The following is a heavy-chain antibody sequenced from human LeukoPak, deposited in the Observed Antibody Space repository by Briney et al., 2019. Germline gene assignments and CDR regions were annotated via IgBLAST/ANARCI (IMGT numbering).Heavy chain of an antibody. Sequence: GGSLRLSCAASGFTFSSYAMNWVRQAPGKGLEWVSRIRGSGDSTYYADSVKGRFIISRDNSKNTLYLKISSLRVEDTAIYYCAKDGISGWYGNHFDFWGQGTLVTGSS. CDR1: GFTFSSYA. CDR2: IRGSGDST. J-gene: IGHJ4*02. V-gene: IGHV3-23*01. CDR3: AKDGISGWYGNHFDF. D-gene: IGHD6-19*01.